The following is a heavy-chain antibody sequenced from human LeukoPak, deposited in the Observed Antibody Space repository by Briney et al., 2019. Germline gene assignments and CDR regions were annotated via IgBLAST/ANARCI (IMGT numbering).Heavy chain of an antibody. Sequence: SVKVSCRASGGXFSSYAISWVRQAPGQGLEWMGRIIPILGIANYAQKFQGRVTITADKSTSTAYMELSSLSSEDTAVYYCARGADILTGFYGMDVWGQGTTVTVSS. D-gene: IGHD3-9*01. CDR2: IIPILGIA. V-gene: IGHV1-69*04. CDR3: ARGADILTGFYGMDV. CDR1: GGXFSSYA. J-gene: IGHJ6*02.